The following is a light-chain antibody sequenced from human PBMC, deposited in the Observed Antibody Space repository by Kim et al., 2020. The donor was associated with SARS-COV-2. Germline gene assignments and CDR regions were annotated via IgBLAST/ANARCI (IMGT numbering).Light chain of an antibody. J-gene: IGLJ3*02. CDR1: SGINVGTYR. Sequence: QPVLTQPSSLSASPGASASLTCTLRSGINVGTYRIYWYRQRPGSPPQYLLRYKSDSDKQQGSGVLSRFSGSKDASANAGILLISGLQSEDEADYYCMISHNGAWVFGGGTQLTVL. CDR2: YKSDSDK. CDR3: MISHNGAWV. V-gene: IGLV5-45*02.